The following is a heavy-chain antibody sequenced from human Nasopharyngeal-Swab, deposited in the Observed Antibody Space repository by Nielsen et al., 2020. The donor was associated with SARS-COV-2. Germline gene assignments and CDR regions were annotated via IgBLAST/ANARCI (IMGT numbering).Heavy chain of an antibody. V-gene: IGHV1-8*03. J-gene: IGHJ3*02. D-gene: IGHD1-7*01. CDR3: ARVLAGTSKRDAFDI. Sequence: ASVKVSCKASGYTFTSYDINWVRQATGQGLEWMGWMNPNSGNTGYAQKFQGRVTITRNTSISTAYMELSSLRSEDTAVYYCARVLAGTSKRDAFDIWGQGTMVTVSS. CDR2: MNPNSGNT. CDR1: GYTFTSYD.